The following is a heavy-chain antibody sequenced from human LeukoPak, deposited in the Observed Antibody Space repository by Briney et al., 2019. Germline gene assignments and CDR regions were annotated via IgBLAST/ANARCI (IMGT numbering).Heavy chain of an antibody. V-gene: IGHV4-4*07. Sequence: NTSETLSLTCTVSGGSISNYYWNWIRQPAGKGLEWIGRKSVSGHTNYRSSFESRVTMSVDTSKNQFSLRLNSVTTADTAVYYCVRVSRIDYGANPEGDVWGKGITVIVSS. CDR1: GGSISNYY. D-gene: IGHD4/OR15-4a*01. CDR3: VRVSRIDYGANPEGDV. CDR2: KSVSGHT. J-gene: IGHJ6*04.